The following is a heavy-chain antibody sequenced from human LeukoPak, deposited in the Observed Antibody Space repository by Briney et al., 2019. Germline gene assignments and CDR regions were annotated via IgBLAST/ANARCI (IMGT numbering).Heavy chain of an antibody. J-gene: IGHJ4*02. D-gene: IGHD3-22*01. Sequence: SETLSLTCTVSGGSISSYYWSWVRQPPGKGLEWIGYIYYSGSTNYNPSLKSRVTISVDTSKNQFSLKLSSVTAADTAVYYCARRDSSGYYLDYWGQGTLVTVSS. CDR1: GGSISSYY. CDR3: ARRDSSGYYLDY. CDR2: IYYSGST. V-gene: IGHV4-59*08.